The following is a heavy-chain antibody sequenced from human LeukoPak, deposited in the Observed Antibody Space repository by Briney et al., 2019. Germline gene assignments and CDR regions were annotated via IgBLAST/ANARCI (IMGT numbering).Heavy chain of an antibody. V-gene: IGHV3-7*01. CDR2: IGLDGAQK. D-gene: IGHD5-24*01. J-gene: IGHJ4*02. CDR1: GFTFSSHS. Sequence: GRSLRLPCAASGFTFSSHSMGWVRQAPGKGLECVATIGLDGAQKDFVDSVKGRFTLSRDNAKNSLFLEMNRLRVEDTAVYYCARWRGLQSEFDCWGQGTLVTVSS. CDR3: ARWRGLQSEFDC.